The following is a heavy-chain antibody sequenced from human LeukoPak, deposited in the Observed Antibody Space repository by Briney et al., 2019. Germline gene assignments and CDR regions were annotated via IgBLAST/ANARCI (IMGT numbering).Heavy chain of an antibody. J-gene: IGHJ4*02. CDR2: IRYDGSNK. CDR1: GFTFSSYE. D-gene: IGHD3-22*01. CDR3: AKESTTLMIVVVTPGY. Sequence: PGGSLRLSCAASGFTFSSYEMNWVRQAPGKGLEWVAFIRYDGSNKYYADSVKGRFTISRDNSKNTLYLQMNSLRAENTAVYYCAKESTTLMIVVVTPGYWGQGTLVTVSS. V-gene: IGHV3-30*02.